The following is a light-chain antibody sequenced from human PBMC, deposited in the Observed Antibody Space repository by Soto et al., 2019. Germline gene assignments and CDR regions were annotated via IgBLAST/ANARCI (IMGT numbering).Light chain of an antibody. V-gene: IGLV2-14*01. J-gene: IGLJ1*01. CDR2: DVS. CDR3: SSYTSSSTLSYV. CDR1: SRDVGGYNY. Sequence: QSVLTQPASVSGSPGQSITISCTGTSRDVGGYNYVSWYRQHPGEAPKLMIYDVSNRPSGVCNRFSGSKSGNTASLTISGLQAEDEADYYCSSYTSSSTLSYVFGTGTRSPS.